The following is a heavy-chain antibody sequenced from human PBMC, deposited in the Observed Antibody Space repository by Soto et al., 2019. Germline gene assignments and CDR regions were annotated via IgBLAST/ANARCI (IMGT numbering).Heavy chain of an antibody. CDR1: GFTFSSYG. Sequence: PGGSLRLSCAASGFTFSSYGMHWVRQAPGKGLEWVAVIWYDGSNKYYADSVKGRFTISRDNSKNTLYLQMNSLRVDDTAVYYCAKDFGYCSSSTCQPPYGMDVWGQRTTVTVSS. J-gene: IGHJ6*02. V-gene: IGHV3-33*06. CDR3: AKDFGYCSSSTCQPPYGMDV. D-gene: IGHD2-2*03. CDR2: IWYDGSNK.